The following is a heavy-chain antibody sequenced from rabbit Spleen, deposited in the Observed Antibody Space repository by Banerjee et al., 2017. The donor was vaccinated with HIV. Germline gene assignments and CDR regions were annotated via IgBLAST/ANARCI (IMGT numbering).Heavy chain of an antibody. CDR1: GFSFSGYY. CDR3: ARDSGTSFSSYGMDL. V-gene: IGHV1S40*01. CDR2: INIVTGKS. Sequence: QSLEESGGDLVKPGASLTLTCTASGFSFSGYYMCWVRQAPGKGLEWIACINIVTGKSVYASWAKGRFILSRTSSTTVTLQMTSLTAADTATYFCARDSGTSFSSYGMDLWGPGTLVTVS. J-gene: IGHJ6*01. D-gene: IGHD8-1*01.